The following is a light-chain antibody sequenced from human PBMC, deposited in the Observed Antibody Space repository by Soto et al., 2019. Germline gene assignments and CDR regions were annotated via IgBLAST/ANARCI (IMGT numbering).Light chain of an antibody. CDR3: SSYTSSSTLV. CDR2: EVS. J-gene: IGLJ1*01. Sequence: QSVLTPPASVSGSPGQSITISCTGTSSDVGGYNYVSWYQQHPGKAPKLMIYEVSNRPSGVSNRFSGSKSGNTASLTISGLQAEDEADYYCSSYTSSSTLVFGTGTQLTVL. CDR1: SSDVGGYNY. V-gene: IGLV2-14*01.